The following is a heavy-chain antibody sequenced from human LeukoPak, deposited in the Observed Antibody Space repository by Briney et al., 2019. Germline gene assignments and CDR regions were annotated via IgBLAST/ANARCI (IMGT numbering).Heavy chain of an antibody. V-gene: IGHV3-23*01. J-gene: IGHJ4*02. CDR1: GFTFSSYA. Sequence: GGSLTLPCAASGFTFSSYAKRWARQARGKAGEWISAISGSGGSTYYADSVKCRFTISRDNSKNTLNLQMNSLRAEDTAVYYCATGPAAGTSEDYWGQGTLVTVSS. CDR2: ISGSGGST. CDR3: ATGPAAGTSEDY. D-gene: IGHD6-13*01.